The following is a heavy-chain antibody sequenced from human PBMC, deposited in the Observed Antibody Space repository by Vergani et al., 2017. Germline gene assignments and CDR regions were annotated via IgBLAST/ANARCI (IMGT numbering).Heavy chain of an antibody. Sequence: EVQLVESGGGLVQPGGSLRLSCAASGFTFSSYWMHWVRQAPGKGLVWVSRINSDGSSTSYADSVKGRFTISRDNAKNTLYLQMNSLRAEDTAVYYCARDRKERFLEWHNYYYYMDVWGKGTTVTVSS. D-gene: IGHD3-3*01. CDR2: INSDGSST. V-gene: IGHV3-74*01. CDR1: GFTFSSYW. CDR3: ARDRKERFLEWHNYYYYMDV. J-gene: IGHJ6*03.